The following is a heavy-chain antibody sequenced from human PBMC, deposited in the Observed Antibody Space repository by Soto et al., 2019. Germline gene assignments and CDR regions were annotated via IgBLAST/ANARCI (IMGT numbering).Heavy chain of an antibody. Sequence: PSETLSLTCTVSGGSISSYYWSWIRQPPGKGLEWIGYIYYSGTTNYSPSLMSRVTISVDTSKNQFSLKLSSVTAADSAIYYCVIQCGGYYHYRMDGCGQGTTVTVAS. J-gene: IGHJ6*02. D-gene: IGHD3-16*01. CDR3: VIQCGGYYHYRMDG. CDR1: GGSISSYY. CDR2: IYYSGTT. V-gene: IGHV4-59*08.